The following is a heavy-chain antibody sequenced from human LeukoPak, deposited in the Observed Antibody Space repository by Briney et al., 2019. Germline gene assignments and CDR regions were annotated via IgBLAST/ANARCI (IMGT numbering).Heavy chain of an antibody. D-gene: IGHD3-3*01. CDR2: IYYSGST. V-gene: IGHV4-59*01. Sequence: SETLSLTCTVSGGSISSYYWSWIRQPPGEGLEWIGYIYYSGSTNYNPSLKSRVTISVDTSKNQFSLKLSSVTAADTAVYYCARIGYNYDFWSGDSHWFDPWGQGTLVTVSS. J-gene: IGHJ5*02. CDR3: ARIGYNYDFWSGDSHWFDP. CDR1: GGSISSYY.